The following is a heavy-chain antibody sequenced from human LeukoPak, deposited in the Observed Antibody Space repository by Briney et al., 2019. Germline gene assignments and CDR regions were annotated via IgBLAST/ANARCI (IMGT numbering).Heavy chain of an antibody. CDR2: IYYSGST. CDR1: GGSISSGDYY. J-gene: IGHJ6*03. V-gene: IGHV4-30-4*02. Sequence: PSETLSLTCTVSGGSISSGDYYWSWIRQPPGKGLEWIGYIYYSGSTYYNPSLKSRVTISVDTSKNQFSLKLSSVTAADTAVYYCARETTFPYYYMDVWGKGTTVTVSS. CDR3: ARETTFPYYYMDV. D-gene: IGHD1-1*01.